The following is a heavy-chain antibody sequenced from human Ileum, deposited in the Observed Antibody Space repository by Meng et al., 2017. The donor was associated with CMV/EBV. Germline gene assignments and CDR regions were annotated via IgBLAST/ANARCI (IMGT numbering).Heavy chain of an antibody. Sequence: EVQRVEAGGVLVQPGGSLRLSCAVSGFTVGSNFMSWVRQAPGKGLEWVSVIYGGGDTDYVDSVKGRFTISRDNSKNMLYLQMNSLRVEDTALYYCASPPPIGAAFDYWGRGTLVTVSS. V-gene: IGHV3-66*01. CDR3: ASPPPIGAAFDY. CDR1: GFTVGSNF. CDR2: IYGGGDT. J-gene: IGHJ4*02. D-gene: IGHD6-13*01.